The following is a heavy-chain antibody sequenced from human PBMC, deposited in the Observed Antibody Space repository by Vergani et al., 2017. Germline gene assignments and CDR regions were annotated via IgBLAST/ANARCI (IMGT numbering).Heavy chain of an antibody. CDR3: ARDVRLLYNRFDP. CDR2: TWYDGNNK. Sequence: QVQLVESGGGVVQPGRSLRLSCAASGFTFNQYGMHWLRQAPGKGLEWVAVTWYDGNNKQYADSVKGRFTISRDNSKSTMYLQMNSVRDEDTGVYYCARDVRLLYNRFDPWGQGTLVTVSS. CDR1: GFTFNQYG. J-gene: IGHJ5*02. D-gene: IGHD1-14*01. V-gene: IGHV3-33*01.